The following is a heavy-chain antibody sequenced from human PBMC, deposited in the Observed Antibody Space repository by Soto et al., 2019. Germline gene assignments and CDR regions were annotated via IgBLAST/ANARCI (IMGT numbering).Heavy chain of an antibody. CDR1: GGTFSSYA. V-gene: IGHV1-69*06. Sequence: SVKVSCKASGGTFSSYAISWVRQAPGQGLEWMGGIIPIFGTANYAQKFQGRVTITADKSTSTAYMELSSLRSEDTAVYYCARGLYSGYDYRPMAEGLYYYGMDVWGQGTTVT. CDR2: IIPIFGTA. J-gene: IGHJ6*02. CDR3: ARGLYSGYDYRPMAEGLYYYGMDV. D-gene: IGHD5-12*01.